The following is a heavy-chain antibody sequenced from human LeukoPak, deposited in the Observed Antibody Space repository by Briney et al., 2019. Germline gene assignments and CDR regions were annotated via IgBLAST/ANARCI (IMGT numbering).Heavy chain of an antibody. CDR3: ASVEYSSSYGMDV. Sequence: GGSLRLSCAASGFTFSSYLMSWVRQAPGKGLEWVANIKQDGSEKYYVDSVKGRFTISRDNAKNSLYLQMNSLRAEDTAVYYCASVEYSSSYGMDVWGQGTTVTVSS. D-gene: IGHD6-6*01. V-gene: IGHV3-7*01. J-gene: IGHJ6*02. CDR2: IKQDGSEK. CDR1: GFTFSSYL.